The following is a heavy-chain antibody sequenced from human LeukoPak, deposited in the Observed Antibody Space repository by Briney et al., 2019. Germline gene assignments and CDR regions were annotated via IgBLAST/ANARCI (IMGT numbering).Heavy chain of an antibody. CDR3: ARATYDSSGYYYWYFDY. J-gene: IGHJ4*02. V-gene: IGHV4-59*01. Sequence: KPSETLSLTCTVSGGSISSYYWSWIRQPPGKGLEWIGYIHYSGSTNYNPSLKSRVTISVGTSKNQFSLKLSSVTAADTAVYYCARATYDSSGYYYWYFDYWGQGTLVTVSS. CDR1: GGSISSYY. CDR2: IHYSGST. D-gene: IGHD3-22*01.